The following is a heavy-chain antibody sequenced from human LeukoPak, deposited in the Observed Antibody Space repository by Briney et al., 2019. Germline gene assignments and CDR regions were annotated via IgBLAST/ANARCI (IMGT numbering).Heavy chain of an antibody. V-gene: IGHV1-2*02. Sequence: ASVKVSCRASGYTFTGYYMHWVRQAPGQGLEWMGWINPNSGGTNYAQKSQGRVTMTRDTSISTAYMELSRLRSDDTAVYYCARDDLEMATIHDAFDIWGQGTMVTVSS. CDR1: GYTFTGYY. CDR2: INPNSGGT. J-gene: IGHJ3*02. CDR3: ARDDLEMATIHDAFDI. D-gene: IGHD5-24*01.